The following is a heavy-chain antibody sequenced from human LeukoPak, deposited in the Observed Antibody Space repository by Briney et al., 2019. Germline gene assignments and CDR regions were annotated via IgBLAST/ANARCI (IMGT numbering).Heavy chain of an antibody. CDR1: GFTFSSYA. V-gene: IGHV3-23*01. CDR3: AREGFGELLSLDY. CDR2: ISGSGGST. J-gene: IGHJ4*02. D-gene: IGHD3-10*01. Sequence: PGGSLRLSCAASGFTFSSYAMSWVRQAPGKGLEWVSAISGSGGSTYYADSVKGRFTISRDNSKNPLYLQMNSLRAEDTAVYYCAREGFGELLSLDYWGQGTLVTVSS.